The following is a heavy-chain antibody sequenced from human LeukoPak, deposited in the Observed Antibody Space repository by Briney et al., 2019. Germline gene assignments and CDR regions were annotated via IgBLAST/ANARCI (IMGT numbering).Heavy chain of an antibody. CDR2: ISSSSSYI. V-gene: IGHV3-21*05. D-gene: IGHD1-26*01. CDR1: GFTFSSYS. Sequence: GGSLRLSCAASGFTFSSYSMNWVRQAPGKGLEWVSYISSSSSYIYYADSVKGRFTISRDNAKNSLYLQMNSLRAEDTAVYYCARDIEGGSSSPIWGQGTMVTVSS. CDR3: ARDIEGGSSSPI. J-gene: IGHJ3*02.